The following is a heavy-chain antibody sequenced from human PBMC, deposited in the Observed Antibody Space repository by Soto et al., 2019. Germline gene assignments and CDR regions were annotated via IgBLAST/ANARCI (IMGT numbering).Heavy chain of an antibody. D-gene: IGHD6-6*01. CDR3: AREYGIAARPRHYYYYYMDV. CDR1: GYTFTSYG. Sequence: ASVKVSCKASGYTFTSYGISWVRQAPGQGLEWMGWISAYNGNTNYAQKLQGGVTMTTDTSTSTAYMELRSLRSDDTAVYYCAREYGIAARPRHYYYYYMDVWGKGTTVTVSS. CDR2: ISAYNGNT. V-gene: IGHV1-18*01. J-gene: IGHJ6*03.